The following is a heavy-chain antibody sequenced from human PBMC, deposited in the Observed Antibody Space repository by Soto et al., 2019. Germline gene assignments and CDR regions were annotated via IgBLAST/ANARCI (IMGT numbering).Heavy chain of an antibody. J-gene: IGHJ3*02. CDR2: IYAGDSDT. V-gene: IGHV5-51*01. D-gene: IGHD4-17*01. Sequence: HGESLKISCKGSGYSFTSYWIGWVRQMPGKGLECMGIIYAGDSDTRYSPSFQGQVTISADKSITTAYLQWSSLKASDSAMYYCARRTTGGSDAFDIWGQGTMVTVSS. CDR3: ARRTTGGSDAFDI. CDR1: GYSFTSYW.